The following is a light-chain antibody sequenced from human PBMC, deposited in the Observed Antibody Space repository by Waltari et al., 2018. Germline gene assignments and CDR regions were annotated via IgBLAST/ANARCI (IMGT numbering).Light chain of an antibody. V-gene: IGLV2-14*01. J-gene: IGLJ1*01. CDR2: EVI. Sequence: QSALTQPASVSGSPGQSITFSCTGSSSDVGGYNSVSWYQQHPGKAPKLMVYEVINRPSGVSNRFSGSKSGNTASLTISGLQAEDEADYYCSSYTRANSYVFGTGTKVTVL. CDR3: SSYTRANSYV. CDR1: SSDVGGYNS.